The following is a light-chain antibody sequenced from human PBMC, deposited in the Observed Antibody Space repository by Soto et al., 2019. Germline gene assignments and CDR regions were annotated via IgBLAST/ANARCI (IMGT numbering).Light chain of an antibody. J-gene: IGKJ3*01. CDR3: QKYNSAPLT. Sequence: DIQLTQSPSSLSASVGDRVTITCRASQGIITYLAWYQQKPGKVPKLLIYASSTLQTGVPCRVSDSGSGTDFTITISSLQPEDFATYYCQKYNSAPLTFGPGTKVDIK. CDR1: QGIITY. V-gene: IGKV1-27*01. CDR2: ASS.